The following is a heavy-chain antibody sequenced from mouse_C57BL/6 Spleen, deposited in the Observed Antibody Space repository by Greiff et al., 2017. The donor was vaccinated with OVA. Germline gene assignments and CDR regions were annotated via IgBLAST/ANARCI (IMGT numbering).Heavy chain of an antibody. CDR1: GFTFSSYT. J-gene: IGHJ1*03. V-gene: IGHV5-9*01. CDR3: ASPYGDLYFDV. D-gene: IGHD2-13*01. CDR2: ISGGGGNT. Sequence: EVKLVESGGGLVKPGGSLKLSCAASGFTFSSYTMSWVRQTPEKRLEWVATISGGGGNTYYPDSVKGRFTISRDNAKNTLYLQMSSLRSEDTAFYYCASPYGDLYFDVWGTGTTVTVSS.